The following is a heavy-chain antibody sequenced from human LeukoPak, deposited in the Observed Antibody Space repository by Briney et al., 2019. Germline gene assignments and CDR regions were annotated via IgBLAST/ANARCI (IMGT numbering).Heavy chain of an antibody. J-gene: IGHJ4*02. V-gene: IGHV4-30-2*02. D-gene: IGHD5-12*01. CDR3: ARWGVATNSIDY. CDR2: IYHSGST. CDR1: GGSISSGGYS. Sequence: SQTLSLTCAVSGGSISSGGYSWSWIRQPPGKGLEWIGYIYHSGSTYYNPSLKSRVTISVDRSKNQFSLKLSSVTAADTAVYYCARWGVATNSIDYWGQGTLVTVSS.